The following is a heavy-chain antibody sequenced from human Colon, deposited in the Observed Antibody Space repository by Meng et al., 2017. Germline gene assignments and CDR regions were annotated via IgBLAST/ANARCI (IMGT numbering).Heavy chain of an antibody. J-gene: IGHJ4*02. D-gene: IGHD1-26*01. CDR1: GFTFSNFF. CDR3: AAFRSGKIDY. V-gene: IGHV3-74*01. Sequence: VQLVESGGGLVQPGGSLRLSCAAFGFTFSNFFMHWCRQAPGKGLVWVSRICSDGSSTIYADSVKGRFTISRDNAKNTLSLQMNSLRAEDTAVYYCAAFRSGKIDYWGQGTLVTVSS. CDR2: ICSDGSST.